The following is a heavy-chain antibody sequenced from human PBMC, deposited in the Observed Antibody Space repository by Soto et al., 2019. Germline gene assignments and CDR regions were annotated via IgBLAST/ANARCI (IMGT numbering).Heavy chain of an antibody. V-gene: IGHV1-18*01. D-gene: IGHD6-19*01. CDR1: GYPFTSYG. Sequence: QVQLVQSGAEVKKPGASVKVSCKTSGYPFTSYGINWVRQAPGQGPEWMGWISAYDDKTIYSQKCQGRVNLTADTSMTTAYLDLRGLRIDATAVYYCARDRLIAVTGLLRNWGQGTMVAVSP. CDR3: ARDRLIAVTGLLRN. CDR2: ISAYDDKT. J-gene: IGHJ4*02.